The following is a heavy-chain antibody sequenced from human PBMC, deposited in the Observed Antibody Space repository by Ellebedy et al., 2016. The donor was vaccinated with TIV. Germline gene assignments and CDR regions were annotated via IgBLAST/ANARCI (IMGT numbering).Heavy chain of an antibody. V-gene: IGHV4-34*01. CDR1: GGSFNGYF. CDR3: ARTDPWQPIDD. Sequence: MPSETLSLTCVVKGGSFNGYFWSWIRQSPGKGLEWLGEINPSGTANYNPSLKRRVTLSADTSKNQFSLNLRTVTAAETAVYYCARTDPWQPIDDWGQGILVSVSS. J-gene: IGHJ4*02. CDR2: INPSGTA. D-gene: IGHD2-21*02.